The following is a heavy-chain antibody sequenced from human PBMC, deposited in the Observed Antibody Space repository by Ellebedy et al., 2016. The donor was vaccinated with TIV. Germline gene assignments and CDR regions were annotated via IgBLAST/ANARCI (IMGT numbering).Heavy chain of an antibody. CDR1: GGSISSYY. Sequence: MPSETLSLTCAVYGGSISSYYWSWIRQPPGKGLEWIGEINRIGSTNYNPSLRSRVTISVDTSQNQFSLKLTSVTAADTAVYYCAKVGADLEPPYWVDPWGQGTLVTVSS. J-gene: IGHJ5*02. CDR3: AKVGADLEPPYWVDP. D-gene: IGHD1-14*01. CDR2: INRIGST. V-gene: IGHV4-34*01.